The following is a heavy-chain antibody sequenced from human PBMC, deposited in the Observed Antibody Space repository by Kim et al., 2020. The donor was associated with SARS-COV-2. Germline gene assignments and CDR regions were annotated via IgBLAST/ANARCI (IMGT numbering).Heavy chain of an antibody. J-gene: IGHJ4*02. CDR3: ARDRKWELGDFDY. V-gene: IGHV1-18*01. D-gene: IGHD1-26*01. Sequence: YAQKLQGRVTMTTDTSTSTAYMELRSLRSDDTAVYYCARDRKWELGDFDYWGQGTLVTVSS.